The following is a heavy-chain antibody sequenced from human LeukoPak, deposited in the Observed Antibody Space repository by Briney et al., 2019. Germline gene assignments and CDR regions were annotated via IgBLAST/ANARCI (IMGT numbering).Heavy chain of an antibody. CDR2: IIPFFGTA. D-gene: IGHD2-2*01. CDR1: GGTFSSYK. V-gene: IGHV1-69*13. CDR3: ARARFEPYCSSISCPNWFDP. Sequence: GASVKVSCKASGGTFSSYKIAWVRQAPGQGLEWMGGIIPFFGTANYAQKFQGRVTITADESTSTIYMEPSSLRSEDTAVYYCARARFEPYCSSISCPNWFDPWGQGTLVTVS. J-gene: IGHJ5*02.